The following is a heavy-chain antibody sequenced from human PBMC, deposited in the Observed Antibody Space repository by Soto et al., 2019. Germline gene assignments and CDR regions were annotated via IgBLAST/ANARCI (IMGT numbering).Heavy chain of an antibody. V-gene: IGHV3-11*06. D-gene: IGHD1-26*01. CDR1: GFTFSDYY. Sequence: QVQLVEAGGGLVKPGGSLRLSCAASGFTFSDYYMSWIRQAPGKGLEWVSYISSSSSYTNYADSVKGRFTISRDSAKNSLYLQMNSLRAEDTAVYYCARGFVGATSPFDYWGQGTMVTVSS. CDR3: ARGFVGATSPFDY. J-gene: IGHJ4*02. CDR2: ISSSSSYT.